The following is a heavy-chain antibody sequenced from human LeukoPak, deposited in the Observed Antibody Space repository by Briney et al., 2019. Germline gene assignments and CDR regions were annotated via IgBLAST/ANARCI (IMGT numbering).Heavy chain of an antibody. V-gene: IGHV1-2*06. CDR2: IDPNTGGT. CDR1: GYTFTNYY. J-gene: IGHJ4*02. Sequence: VKVSCKTSGYTFTNYYIHWVRQAPGQGLEWMGRIDPNTGGTKSAKNFQGRVTMTRDTSISTAYMALSGLRSDDTAVYYCASLYDIVGTTVDYWGQGTLVTVSS. D-gene: IGHD1-26*01. CDR3: ASLYDIVGTTVDY.